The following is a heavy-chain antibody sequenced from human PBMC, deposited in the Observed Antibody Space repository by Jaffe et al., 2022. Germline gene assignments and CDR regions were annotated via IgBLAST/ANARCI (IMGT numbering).Heavy chain of an antibody. D-gene: IGHD3-3*01. V-gene: IGHV3-23*01. CDR2: ISGSGGST. J-gene: IGHJ4*02. CDR1: GFTFSSYA. Sequence: EVQLLESGGGLVQPGGSLRLSCAASGFTFSSYAMSWVRQAPGKGLEWVSAISGSGGSTYYADSVKGRFTISRDNSKNTLYLQMNSLRAEDTAVYYCAKASRYDFWSGYPPDYWGQGTLVTVSS. CDR3: AKASRYDFWSGYPPDY.